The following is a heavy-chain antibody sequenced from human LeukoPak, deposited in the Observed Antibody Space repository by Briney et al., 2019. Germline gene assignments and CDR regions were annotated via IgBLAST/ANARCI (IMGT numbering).Heavy chain of an antibody. CDR1: GVSISSSSYY. V-gene: IGHV4-39*07. CDR3: AKDIVATITSGGVHY. CDR2: IYYSGST. Sequence: SETLSLTCTVSGVSISSSSYYWGWIRQPPGKGLEWIGSIYYSGSTYYNPSLKSRVTISVDTSKNQFSLKLSSVTAADTALYYCAKDIVATITSGGVHYWGQGTLVTVSS. J-gene: IGHJ4*02. D-gene: IGHD5-12*01.